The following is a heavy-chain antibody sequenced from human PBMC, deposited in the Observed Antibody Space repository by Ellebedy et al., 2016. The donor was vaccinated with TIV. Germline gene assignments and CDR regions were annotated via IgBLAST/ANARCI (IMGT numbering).Heavy chain of an antibody. Sequence: KVSCKGSGYNFTIYWIAWVRQMPGNGLEWMGIIYPADSDITYTPSFEGQVTISADKSISTAYLQWSTLKASDTAMYYCVRIVSTAADYWGQGTLVTVSS. J-gene: IGHJ4*02. D-gene: IGHD2-2*01. CDR3: VRIVSTAADY. V-gene: IGHV5-51*01. CDR1: GYNFTIYW. CDR2: IYPADSDI.